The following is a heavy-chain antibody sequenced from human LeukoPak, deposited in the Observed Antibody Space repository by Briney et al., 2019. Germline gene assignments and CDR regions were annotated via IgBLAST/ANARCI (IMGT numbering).Heavy chain of an antibody. CDR3: ARVLGFSSGYAFDI. CDR1: GGSISSYY. Sequence: SETLSLTCTVSGGSISSYYWSWIRQPSGKGLEWIGRIYTSGSTNYNPSLKSRVTMSVDTSKNQFSLKLSPVTAADTAVYYCARVLGFSSGYAFDIRGQGAMVTVSS. V-gene: IGHV4-4*07. D-gene: IGHD3-22*01. J-gene: IGHJ3*02. CDR2: IYTSGST.